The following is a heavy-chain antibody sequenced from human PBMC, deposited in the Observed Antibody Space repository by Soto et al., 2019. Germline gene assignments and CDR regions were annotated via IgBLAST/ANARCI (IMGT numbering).Heavy chain of an antibody. Sequence: QVQLVESGGGVVQPGRSLRLSCAASGFTFSSHAMHWVRQAPGEGLEWVAVIWYDGSKKYYADSVKGRFTVARDDSKNTLYLQMNSLRVDDTAVYYCARDPGYSGFDFDYWGQGTLVTVSS. CDR3: ARDPGYSGFDFDY. D-gene: IGHD5-12*01. V-gene: IGHV3-33*01. J-gene: IGHJ4*02. CDR2: IWYDGSKK. CDR1: GFTFSSHA.